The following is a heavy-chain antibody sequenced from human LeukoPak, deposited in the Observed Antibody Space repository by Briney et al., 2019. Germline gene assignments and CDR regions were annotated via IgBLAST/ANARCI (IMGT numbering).Heavy chain of an antibody. D-gene: IGHD3-10*01. CDR3: ARDPITMVRGLVNCGMDV. Sequence: PSQTLSLTCTVSGGSISSGDYYWSWIRQPPGKGLEWIGYIYYSGSTYYNPSLKSRVTISVDTSKNQFSLKLSSVTAADTAVYYCARDPITMVRGLVNCGMDVWGKGTTVTVSS. CDR2: IYYSGST. CDR1: GGSISSGDYY. V-gene: IGHV4-30-4*01. J-gene: IGHJ6*04.